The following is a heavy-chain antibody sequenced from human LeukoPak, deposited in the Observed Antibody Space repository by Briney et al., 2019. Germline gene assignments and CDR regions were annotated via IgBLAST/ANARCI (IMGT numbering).Heavy chain of an antibody. CDR1: GYTFTSYG. J-gene: IGHJ6*02. D-gene: IGHD6-13*01. CDR2: ISAYNGNT. V-gene: IGHV1-18*01. Sequence: ASVKVSCKASGYTFTSYGISWVRQAPGQGLEWMGWISAYNGNTNYAQKLQGRVTMTTDTSTSTAYMELRSLRSDDTAVYYCARETAAAGTYYYGMDVWGQGTTVTASS. CDR3: ARETAAAGTYYYGMDV.